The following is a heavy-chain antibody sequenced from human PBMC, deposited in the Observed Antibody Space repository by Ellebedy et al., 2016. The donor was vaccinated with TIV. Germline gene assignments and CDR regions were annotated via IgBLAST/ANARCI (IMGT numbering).Heavy chain of an antibody. CDR2: IYYSGST. CDR3: ARVPGEDSRGYYFDH. Sequence: MPSETLSLTCTVSGGSISSGDYYWSWIRQPPGKGLEWIGYIYYSGSTYYNPSLKSRVTISVDTSKNQFSLRLSSVTAADTALYYCARVPGEDSRGYYFDHWGQGTLVTVSS. V-gene: IGHV4-30-4*01. D-gene: IGHD3-22*01. J-gene: IGHJ4*02. CDR1: GGSISSGDYY.